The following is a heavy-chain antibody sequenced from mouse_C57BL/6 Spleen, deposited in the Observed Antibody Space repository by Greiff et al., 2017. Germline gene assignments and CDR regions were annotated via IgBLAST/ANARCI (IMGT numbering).Heavy chain of an antibody. J-gene: IGHJ4*01. V-gene: IGHV1-82*01. CDR1: GYAFSSSW. D-gene: IGHD1-1*01. Sequence: VQLQQSGPELVKPGASVKISCKASGYAFSSSWMNWVKQRPGKGLEWIGRIYPGDGDTNYNGKFKGKATLTADKSSSTAYMQLSSLTSEDSAVYFCARGSSSRYYAMDCWGQGTSVTVSS. CDR2: IYPGDGDT. CDR3: ARGSSSRYYAMDC.